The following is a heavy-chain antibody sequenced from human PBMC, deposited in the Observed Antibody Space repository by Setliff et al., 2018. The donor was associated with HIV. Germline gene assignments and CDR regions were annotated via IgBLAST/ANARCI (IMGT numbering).Heavy chain of an antibody. CDR2: INAGNGNT. J-gene: IGHJ6*02. D-gene: IGHD6-19*01. CDR1: GGTFSKYA. CDR3: ASSAVASSTPVLIYYYYGMDV. V-gene: IGHV1-3*01. Sequence: ASVKVSCKPSGGTFSKYAIHWVRQAPGQGLEWMGWINAGNGNTKYSQKFQGRVTLTRDTSASTAYMELSGLRSEDTAVYYCASSAVASSTPVLIYYYYGMDVWGQGTAVTVSS.